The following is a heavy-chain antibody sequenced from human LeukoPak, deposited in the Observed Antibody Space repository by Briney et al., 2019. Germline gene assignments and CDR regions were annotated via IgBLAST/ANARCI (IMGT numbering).Heavy chain of an antibody. Sequence: PSETLSLTCTVSGGSISSYYWSWLRQPPGKGLEWIGYIYYSGSTNYNPSLKSRVTISVDTSKNQSSLKLSSVTAADTAVYYCARDDGTAIDYWGQGTLVTVSS. J-gene: IGHJ4*02. D-gene: IGHD5-18*01. CDR2: IYYSGST. CDR3: ARDDGTAIDY. CDR1: GGSISSYY. V-gene: IGHV4-59*01.